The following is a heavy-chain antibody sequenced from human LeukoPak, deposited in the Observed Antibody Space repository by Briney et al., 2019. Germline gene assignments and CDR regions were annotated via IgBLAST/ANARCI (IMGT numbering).Heavy chain of an antibody. CDR3: ATGPVAATRREIDY. D-gene: IGHD6-19*01. CDR2: FDPEDGET. V-gene: IGHV1-24*01. Sequence: ASVKVSCKVSGYTLTELSMHWVRQAPGKGLEWMGGFDPEDGETIYAQKFQGRVTMTEDTSTDTAYMELSSLRSEDTAVYYCATGPVAATRREIDYWGQGTLVTVSS. J-gene: IGHJ4*02. CDR1: GYTLTELS.